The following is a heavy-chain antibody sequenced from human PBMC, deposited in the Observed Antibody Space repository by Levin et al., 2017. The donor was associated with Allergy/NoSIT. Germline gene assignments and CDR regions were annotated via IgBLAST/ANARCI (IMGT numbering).Heavy chain of an antibody. CDR3: ARGDAYCGGDCYSRGWFDP. D-gene: IGHD2-21*02. CDR1: GFTFSSHS. CDR2: STSSSGVR. Sequence: ETLSLTCAASGFTFSSHSMNWVRQAPGKGLEWVSFSTSSSGVRYYADSVKGRFTISRDNAKNSLYLQMNSLRVEDTAVYYCARGDAYCGGDCYSRGWFDPWGQGTLVTVSS. V-gene: IGHV3-48*01. J-gene: IGHJ5*02.